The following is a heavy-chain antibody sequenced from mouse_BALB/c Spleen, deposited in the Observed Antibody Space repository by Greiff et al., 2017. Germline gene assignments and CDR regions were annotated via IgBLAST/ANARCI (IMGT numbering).Heavy chain of an antibody. CDR3: ASYYGSSPFAY. D-gene: IGHD1-1*01. J-gene: IGHJ3*01. Sequence: VQLQQPGAELVKPGASVKLSCKASGYTFTSYWMHWVKQRPGQGLEWIGEINPSNGRTNYNEKFKSKATLTVDKSSSTAYMQLSSLTSEDSAVYYCASYYGSSPFAYWGQGTRVTVSA. CDR1: GYTFTSYW. CDR2: INPSNGRT. V-gene: IGHV1S81*02.